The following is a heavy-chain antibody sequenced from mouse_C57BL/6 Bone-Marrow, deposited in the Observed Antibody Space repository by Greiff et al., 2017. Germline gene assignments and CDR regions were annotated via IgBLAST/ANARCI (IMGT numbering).Heavy chain of an antibody. CDR1: GFSLTSYG. J-gene: IGHJ3*01. Sequence: QVQLQQSGPGLVQPSQSLSITCTVSGFSLTSYGVHWVRQSPGKGLEWLGVIWSGGSTDYNAAFIARLSISKDNSNSQVFFKLNSLQADDTAIYYCARKEYCGSWAWFAYWGQGTLVTVSA. D-gene: IGHD1-1*01. CDR2: IWSGGST. V-gene: IGHV2-2*01. CDR3: ARKEYCGSWAWFAY.